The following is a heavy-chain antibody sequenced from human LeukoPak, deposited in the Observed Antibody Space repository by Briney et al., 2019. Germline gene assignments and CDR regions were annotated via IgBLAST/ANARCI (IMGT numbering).Heavy chain of an antibody. V-gene: IGHV3-30*18. J-gene: IGHJ4*02. CDR2: ISYDGSNK. CDR1: GFTFSSYG. D-gene: IGHD6-19*01. Sequence: PGGSLRPSCAASGFTFSSYGMHWVRQAPGKGLEWVAVISYDGSNKYYADSVKGRFTISRDNSKNTLYLQMNSLRAEDTAVYYCAKETSKIAVAGYFDYWGQGTLVTVSS. CDR3: AKETSKIAVAGYFDY.